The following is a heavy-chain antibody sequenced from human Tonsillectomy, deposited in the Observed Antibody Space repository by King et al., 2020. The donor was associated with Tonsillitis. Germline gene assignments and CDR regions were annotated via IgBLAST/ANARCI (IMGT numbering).Heavy chain of an antibody. D-gene: IGHD3-22*01. CDR2: ISFDGTNK. J-gene: IGHJ4*02. V-gene: IGHV3-30*01. CDR1: GFTFSTYA. CDR3: ARDIPRYYDSGGYGY. Sequence: VQLVESGGGVVQPGRSLRLSCAASGFTFSTYAMHWVRQAPGKGLEWVAIISFDGTNKYYADSVKGRFTISRDNSKNTLYLQMNSLRAEDTAVYFCARDIPRYYDSGGYGYWGQGTLVTVSS.